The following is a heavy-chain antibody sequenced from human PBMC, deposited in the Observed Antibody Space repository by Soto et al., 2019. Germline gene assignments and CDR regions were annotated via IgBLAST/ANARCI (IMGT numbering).Heavy chain of an antibody. CDR1: RFTFSNNV. J-gene: IGHJ4*02. V-gene: IGHV3-23*01. Sequence: SLRLSCAAYRFTFSNNVFCFVRLGPGKGLDWVSGITGSGRDRYYADSVKGRFTISRDNSKNMVFLQMNSLRAEDTALYYCAKNGLENSQSPIDSWGPGTLVTVSS. CDR3: AKNGLENSQSPIDS. CDR2: ITGSGRDR. D-gene: IGHD2-8*01.